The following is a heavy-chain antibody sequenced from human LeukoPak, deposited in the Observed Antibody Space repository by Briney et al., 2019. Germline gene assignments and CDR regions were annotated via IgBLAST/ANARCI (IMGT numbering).Heavy chain of an antibody. D-gene: IGHD3-9*01. V-gene: IGHV4-59*08. CDR1: GGSISSYY. CDR3: ARVIGHYDILTGEYLFGVFDY. J-gene: IGHJ4*02. Sequence: SETLSLTCTVSGGSISSYYWSWIRQPPGKGLEWIGYIYYSGSTNYNPSLKSRVTISVDTSKNQFSLKLSSVTAADTAVYYCARVIGHYDILTGEYLFGVFDYWGQGILVTVSS. CDR2: IYYSGST.